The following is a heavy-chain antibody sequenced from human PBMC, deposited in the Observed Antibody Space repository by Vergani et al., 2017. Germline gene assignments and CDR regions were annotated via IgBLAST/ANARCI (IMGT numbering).Heavy chain of an antibody. CDR3: ARDCGYCSGGSCFVFDY. J-gene: IGHJ4*02. Sequence: QVQLVQSGAEVKKPGSSVKVSCKASGGTFSSYAISWVRQAPGQGLEWMGGIIPIFGTANYAQKFQGRVTLTADESTSTAYMELSSLRSEDTAVYYCARDCGYCSGGSCFVFDYWGQGTLVTVSS. D-gene: IGHD2-15*01. V-gene: IGHV1-69*01. CDR1: GGTFSSYA. CDR2: IIPIFGTA.